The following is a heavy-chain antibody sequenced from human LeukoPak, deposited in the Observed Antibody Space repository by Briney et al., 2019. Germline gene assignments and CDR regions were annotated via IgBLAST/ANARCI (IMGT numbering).Heavy chain of an antibody. CDR3: ARDSQEFFQH. CDR1: GFTFSSYA. CDR2: ISSNGGST. J-gene: IGHJ1*01. V-gene: IGHV3-64*04. Sequence: PGGSLRLSCSASGFTFSSYAMHWVRQAPGKGLEYVSAISSNGGSTYYADSVKGRFTISRDNSKNSLYLQMNSLRTEDTALYYCARDSQEFFQHWGQGTLVTVSS.